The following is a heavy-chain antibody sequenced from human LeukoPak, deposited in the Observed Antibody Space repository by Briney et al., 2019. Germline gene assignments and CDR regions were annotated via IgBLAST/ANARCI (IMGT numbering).Heavy chain of an antibody. V-gene: IGHV3-21*01. CDR1: GFTFITYN. CDR2: ISSTSSSYR. CDR3: AREHSGYDFPGRDYYYMDV. J-gene: IGHJ6*03. D-gene: IGHD5-12*01. Sequence: GGSLRLSCAASGFTFITYNMNWVRQAPGKGLEWGSSISSTSSSYRYYADSVKGRFTISRYNAKNSLYLQMNSLRAEDTAVYYCAREHSGYDFPGRDYYYMDVWGKGTTVTVSS.